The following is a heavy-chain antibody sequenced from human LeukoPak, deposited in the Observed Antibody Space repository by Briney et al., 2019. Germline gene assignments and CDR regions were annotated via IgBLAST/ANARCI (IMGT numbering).Heavy chain of an antibody. CDR2: INHSGST. CDR1: GGSFSGYY. J-gene: IGHJ3*02. V-gene: IGHV4-34*01. CDR3: ARAGSRYYDSSSYYGDAFDI. Sequence: SETLSLTCAVYGGSFSGYYWSWIRQPPGKGLEWIGEINHSGSTNYNPSLKSRVTISVDTSKNQFSLKLSSVTAADTAVYYCARAGSRYYDSSSYYGDAFDIWCQGTMVTVSP. D-gene: IGHD3-22*01.